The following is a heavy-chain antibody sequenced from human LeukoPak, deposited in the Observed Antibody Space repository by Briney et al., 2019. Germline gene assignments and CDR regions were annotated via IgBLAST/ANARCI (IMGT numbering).Heavy chain of an antibody. Sequence: SETLSLTCAVSGGSISSGGYSWSWIRQPPGKGLEWIGYIYHSGSTYYNPSLKSRVTISVDRSKNQFSLKLSSVTAADTAVYYCARDSRAGYSSSWSFDYWGQGTLVTVSS. J-gene: IGHJ4*02. D-gene: IGHD6-13*01. V-gene: IGHV4-30-2*01. CDR2: IYHSGST. CDR1: GGSISSGGYS. CDR3: ARDSRAGYSSSWSFDY.